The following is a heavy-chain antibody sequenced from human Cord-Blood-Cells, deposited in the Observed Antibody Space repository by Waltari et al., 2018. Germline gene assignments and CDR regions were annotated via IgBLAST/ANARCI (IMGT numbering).Heavy chain of an antibody. CDR2: IFSNDEK. CDR1: GFSLSNARMG. D-gene: IGHD2-2*01. CDR3: ARSQKDIVVVPAAFNWFDP. J-gene: IGHJ5*02. V-gene: IGHV2-26*01. Sequence: QVTLKESGPVLVKPTETLTLTCTVSGFSLSNARMGVSWIRQPPGKALEWLAHIFSNDEKSYSTSLKSRLTISKDTSKSQVVLTMTNMDPVDTATYYCARSQKDIVVVPAAFNWFDPWCQGTLVTVSS.